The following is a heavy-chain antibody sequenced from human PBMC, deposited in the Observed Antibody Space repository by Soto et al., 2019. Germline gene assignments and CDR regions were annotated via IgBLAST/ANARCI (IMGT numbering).Heavy chain of an antibody. J-gene: IGHJ3*02. D-gene: IGHD3-10*01. CDR3: ASKFGELLADAFDI. V-gene: IGHV4-4*02. CDR2: IYHSGSI. CDR1: NASISSRKW. Sequence: SETLSLTCTVSNASISSRKWWTWVRQTPGKGLEWIGEIYHSGSINHNPSLKSRVTMSLDKSKNQFSLKMTSVTAADTAVYYCASKFGELLADAFDIWGQGTVVS.